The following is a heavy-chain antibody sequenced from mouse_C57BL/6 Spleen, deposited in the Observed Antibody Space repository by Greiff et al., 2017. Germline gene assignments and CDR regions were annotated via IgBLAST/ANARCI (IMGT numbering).Heavy chain of an antibody. CDR2: IWSGGST. CDR1: GFSLTSYG. CDR3: ARFYEGYFDY. J-gene: IGHJ2*01. V-gene: IGHV2-2*01. D-gene: IGHD2-3*01. Sequence: QVQLKQSGPGLVQPSQSLSITCTVSGFSLTSYGVHWVRQSPGKGLEWLGGIWSGGSTDYNAAFISRLSISKDNSKSQVFFKMNSLHADDTAIYYCARFYEGYFDYWGQGTTLTVSS.